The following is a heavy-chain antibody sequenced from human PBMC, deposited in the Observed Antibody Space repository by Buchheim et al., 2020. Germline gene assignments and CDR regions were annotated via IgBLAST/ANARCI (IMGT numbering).Heavy chain of an antibody. CDR1: GFTFSSYG. CDR2: IWYDGSNK. CDR3: ARDGSTAAAGWALKRGIDY. Sequence: QVQLVESGGGVVQPGRSLRLSCAASGFTFSSYGMHWVRQAPGKGLEWVAVIWYDGSNKYYADSVKGRFTISRDNSKNTLYLQMNSLRAEDTAVYYCARDGSTAAAGWALKRGIDYWGQGTL. J-gene: IGHJ4*02. D-gene: IGHD6-13*01. V-gene: IGHV3-33*01.